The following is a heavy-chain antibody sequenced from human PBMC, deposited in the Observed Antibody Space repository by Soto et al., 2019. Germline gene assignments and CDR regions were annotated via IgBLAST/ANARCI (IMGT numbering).Heavy chain of an antibody. V-gene: IGHV1-69*05. CDR1: GGTFSSYA. CDR3: AATLAARPVDYYYGMDV. CDR2: IIPIFGTA. Sequence: QVQLVQSGAEVKKPGSSVKVSCKASGGTFSSYAISWVRQAPGQGLEWMGGIIPIFGTANYAQKFQGRVTITPDESTRTAYMELSSLRSEDPAVYYCAATLAARPVDYYYGMDVWGQGTTVTVSS. D-gene: IGHD6-6*01. J-gene: IGHJ6*02.